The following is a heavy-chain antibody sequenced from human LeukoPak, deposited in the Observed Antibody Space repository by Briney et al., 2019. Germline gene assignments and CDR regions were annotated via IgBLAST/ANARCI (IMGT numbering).Heavy chain of an antibody. D-gene: IGHD5-12*01. J-gene: IGHJ4*02. CDR2: FYSGGSA. CDR3: ARESVATRVTN. Sequence: SETLSLTCTVSGGSISSYYWSWIRQPAGKGLEWIGRFYSGGSADYNPPLKSRVTMSVDTSKNQFSLKLSPVTAADTAVYYCARESVATRVTNWGQGTLVTVSS. V-gene: IGHV4-4*07. CDR1: GGSISSYY.